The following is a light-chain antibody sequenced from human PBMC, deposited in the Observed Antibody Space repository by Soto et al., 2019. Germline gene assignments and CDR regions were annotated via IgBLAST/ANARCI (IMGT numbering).Light chain of an antibody. J-gene: IGKJ5*01. Sequence: EVVLTQSPGTLSLSPGERATLSCRASQSVSSNFLAWYQQKPGQAPRLLIYGASSRATDIPDRFSGSGSGTDFTLTINSLQPEDFATYYCQQLHSYPFTFGQGTRLEI. CDR2: GAS. CDR3: QQLHSYPFT. V-gene: IGKV3-20*01. CDR1: QSVSSNF.